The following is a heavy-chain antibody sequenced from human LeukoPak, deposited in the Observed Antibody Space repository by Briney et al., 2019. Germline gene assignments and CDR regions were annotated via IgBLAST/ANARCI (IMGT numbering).Heavy chain of an antibody. CDR2: ISYDGSKK. D-gene: IGHD5-12*01. V-gene: IGHV3-30*18. CDR1: GFTFSNYG. CDR3: AKDRTAGYDGLVDY. J-gene: IGHJ4*02. Sequence: PGRSLRLSCAAYGFTFSNYGMHWVRQAPGKGLEWVAVISYDGSKKYYTDSVKGRSTISRDNSKNTLYLQMNRLRAKDTAVYYCAKDRTAGYDGLVDYWGQGTLVTVSS.